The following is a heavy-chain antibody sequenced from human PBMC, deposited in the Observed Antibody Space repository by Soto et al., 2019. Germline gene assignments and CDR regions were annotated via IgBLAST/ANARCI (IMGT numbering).Heavy chain of an antibody. CDR3: ARIKLVEWFFINVDVYDMDV. D-gene: IGHD3-3*01. Sequence: GGSLRLSCVASGFSLSDYAVNWVRQAPGRGLELVSFISSDSRAIYYADSVEGRFTVSRDNARNSVSLQMDSLRDEDAAVYYCARIKLVEWFFINVDVYDMDVWGQGTPVTVSS. V-gene: IGHV3-48*02. CDR1: GFSLSDYA. CDR2: ISSDSRAI. J-gene: IGHJ6*02.